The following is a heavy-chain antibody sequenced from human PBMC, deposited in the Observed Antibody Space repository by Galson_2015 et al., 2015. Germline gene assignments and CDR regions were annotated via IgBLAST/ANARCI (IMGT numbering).Heavy chain of an antibody. V-gene: IGHV3-7*01. CDR3: ARLVRLRGHFFDY. J-gene: IGHJ4*02. Sequence: SLRLSCAASGFTFSSYWMSWVRQAPGKGLEWVANIKQDGSEKYYVDSVKGRFTISRDNAKNSPYLQMNSLRAEDTAAYYCARLVRLRGHFFDYWGQGTLVTVSS. D-gene: IGHD3-10*01. CDR2: IKQDGSEK. CDR1: GFTFSSYW.